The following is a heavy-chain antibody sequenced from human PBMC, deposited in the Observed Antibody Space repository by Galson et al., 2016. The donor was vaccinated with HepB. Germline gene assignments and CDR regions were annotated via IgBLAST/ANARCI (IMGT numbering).Heavy chain of an antibody. CDR1: GFSFSTYT. D-gene: IGHD3-3*01. Sequence: GSLRLSCAASGFSFSTYTMNWVRQAPGKGLEWISYISSSSAYVDYADSVKGRFTISRENAKNSLYLQMNSLRAEDTAVYYCARDRSRFSSGYYTGARDVFAVWGQGTVVTVSS. V-gene: IGHV3-21*01. CDR2: ISSSSAYV. J-gene: IGHJ3*01. CDR3: ARDRSRFSSGYYTGARDVFAV.